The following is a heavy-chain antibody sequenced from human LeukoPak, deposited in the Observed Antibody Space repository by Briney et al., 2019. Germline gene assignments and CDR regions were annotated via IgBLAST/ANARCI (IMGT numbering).Heavy chain of an antibody. Sequence: ASVKVSCKASRYTFTSYDINWVRQATGQGLEWMGWMNPNSGNTGYAEKFQGRVTMTRNTSISTAYMELSSLRSEDTAVYYCAKADAYSSGRRYFQHWGQGTLVTVSS. J-gene: IGHJ1*01. V-gene: IGHV1-8*01. CDR1: RYTFTSYD. CDR2: MNPNSGNT. CDR3: AKADAYSSGRRYFQH. D-gene: IGHD6-19*01.